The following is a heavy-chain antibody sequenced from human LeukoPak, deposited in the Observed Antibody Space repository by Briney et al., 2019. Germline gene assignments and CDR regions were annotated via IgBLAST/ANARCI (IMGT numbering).Heavy chain of an antibody. CDR2: IHYSGST. CDR3: ARYGITIVRGGKYYFDS. D-gene: IGHD3-10*01. CDR1: GGSISGYF. V-gene: IGHV4-59*08. Sequence: SETLSLTCTVSGGSISGYFWSWIRQPPGKRLEWIGYIHYSGSTNYNPSLNSRVTISVDTSKDQFSLRLSSVTAADTAVYYCARYGITIVRGGKYYFDSWGQGTLVTVSS. J-gene: IGHJ4*02.